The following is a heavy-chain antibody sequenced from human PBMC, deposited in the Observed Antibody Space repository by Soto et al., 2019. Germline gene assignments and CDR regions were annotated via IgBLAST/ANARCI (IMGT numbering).Heavy chain of an antibody. V-gene: IGHV3-15*01. J-gene: IGHJ6*02. CDR3: ARDRGYDAHDYYYNAMDV. Sequence: GGSLRLSCAASGFTFSNAWMSWVRQAPGKGLEWVGRIKSKTDGGTTDYAAPVKGRFTISRDDSKNTLYLQMNSLKTEDTAVYYCARDRGYDAHDYYYNAMDVWGQGTMVTVSS. CDR1: GFTFSNAW. CDR2: IKSKTDGGTT. D-gene: IGHD2-15*01.